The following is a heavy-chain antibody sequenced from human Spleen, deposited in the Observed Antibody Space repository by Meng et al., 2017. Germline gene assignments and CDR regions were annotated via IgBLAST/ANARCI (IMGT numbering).Heavy chain of an antibody. CDR2: INVYNGIT. V-gene: IGHV1-18*01. Sequence: QGQLVQAGAAVKEPGASVKVSCDCSGYTLSSDGFAWVRQAPEQGLEWMGWINVYNGITNYAQKFQGRVTMTTDTSTRTGYMELTSLTSDDTAIYYCATRGNPYLNCWGQGTLVTVSS. J-gene: IGHJ4*02. CDR1: GYTLSSDG. CDR3: ATRGNPYLNC.